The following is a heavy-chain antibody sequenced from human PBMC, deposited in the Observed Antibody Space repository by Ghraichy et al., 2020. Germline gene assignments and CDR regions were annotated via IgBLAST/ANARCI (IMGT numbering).Heavy chain of an antibody. D-gene: IGHD3-16*02. CDR3: ARGYVWGSYRQTYYFDY. J-gene: IGHJ4*02. CDR2: ISAYNGNT. CDR1: GYTFTSYG. Sequence: ASVKVSCKASGYTFTSYGISWVRQAPGQGLEWMGWISAYNGNTNYAQKLQGRVTMTTDTSTSTAYMELRSLRSDDTAVYYCARGYVWGSYRQTYYFDYWGQGTLVTVSS. V-gene: IGHV1-18*01.